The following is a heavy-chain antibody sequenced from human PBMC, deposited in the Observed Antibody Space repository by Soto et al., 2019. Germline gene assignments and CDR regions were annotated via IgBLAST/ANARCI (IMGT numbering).Heavy chain of an antibody. CDR2: MNPHSDT. V-gene: IGHV1-8*01. CDR1: GYTYTNLG. Sequence: ASVKVSCKASGYTYTNLGINWVRQASGQGLEWMGWMNPHSDTGFAQKFQGRVTLTRDTPTSTVYMELTSLRFDDTAVYYCARYQIGEGFTAWGQGTPVTISS. CDR3: ARYQIGEGFTA. J-gene: IGHJ5*02.